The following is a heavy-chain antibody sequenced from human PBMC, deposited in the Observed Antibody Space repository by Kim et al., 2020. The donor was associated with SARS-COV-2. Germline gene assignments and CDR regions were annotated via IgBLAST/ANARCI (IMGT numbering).Heavy chain of an antibody. V-gene: IGHV3-53*01. J-gene: IGHJ4*02. CDR3: ARGIAAAGRGNDY. D-gene: IGHD6-13*01. Sequence: YADSVKGRFTISRDNSKNMLYLQMNSLRAEDTAVYYWARGIAAAGRGNDYWGQGTLVTVSS.